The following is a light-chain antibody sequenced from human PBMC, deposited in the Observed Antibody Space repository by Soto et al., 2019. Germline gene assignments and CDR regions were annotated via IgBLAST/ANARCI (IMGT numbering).Light chain of an antibody. J-gene: IGLJ2*01. CDR1: SSDVGSYNL. V-gene: IGLV2-23*01. CDR2: EGS. Sequence: QSVLTQPASVSGSPGHSITISCTGTSSDVGSYNLVSWYQQHPGKAPKLMIYEGSKRPSGVSNRFSGSKSGNTASLTISGLQAEDEADYYCCSYAGSRRVFGGGTKLTVL. CDR3: CSYAGSRRV.